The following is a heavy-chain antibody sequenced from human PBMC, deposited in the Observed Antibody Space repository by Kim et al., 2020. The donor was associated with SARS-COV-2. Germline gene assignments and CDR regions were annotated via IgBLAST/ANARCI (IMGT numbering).Heavy chain of an antibody. Sequence: YYTDSVKGRFIITRDNAKHSLYLHMDSLRAEDTAVYYCGTSRAPRPYVDYWAQGILVTVSS. CDR3: GTSRAPRPYVDY. D-gene: IGHD6-6*01. V-gene: IGHV3-11*04. J-gene: IGHJ4*02.